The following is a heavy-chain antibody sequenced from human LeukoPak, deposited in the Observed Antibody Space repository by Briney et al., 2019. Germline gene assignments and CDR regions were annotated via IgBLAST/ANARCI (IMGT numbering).Heavy chain of an antibody. J-gene: IGHJ4*02. V-gene: IGHV4-39*01. CDR2: IYYSGST. CDR3: ARREIAVGYFDY. CDR1: GGSISSSSYY. Sequence: SETLSLTCTVSGGSISSSSYYWRWIRQPSGKGLEWIGSIYYSGSTYYNPSLKSRVTISVDTSKNQFSLKLSSVTAADTAVYYCARREIAVGYFDYWGQGTLVTVSS. D-gene: IGHD6-19*01.